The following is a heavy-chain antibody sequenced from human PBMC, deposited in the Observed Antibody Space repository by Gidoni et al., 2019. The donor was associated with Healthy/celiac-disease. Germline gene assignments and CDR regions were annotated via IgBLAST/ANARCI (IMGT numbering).Heavy chain of an antibody. CDR1: GYSFTSYW. CDR3: ARPRVVVAAHDAFDI. Sequence: EVQLVQSGAEVKKPGESLTLSWKGSGYSFTSYWIGWVRQMPGKGLEWMGIIYPGDSETRYSPSFQGQVTISADKSISTAYLQWSSLKASDTAMYYCARPRVVVAAHDAFDIWGQGTMVTVSS. J-gene: IGHJ3*02. D-gene: IGHD2-15*01. CDR2: IYPGDSET. V-gene: IGHV5-51*03.